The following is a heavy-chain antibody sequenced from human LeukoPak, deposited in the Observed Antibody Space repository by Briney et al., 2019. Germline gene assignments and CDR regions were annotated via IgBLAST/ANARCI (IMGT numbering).Heavy chain of an antibody. CDR2: IYYIGST. V-gene: IGHV4-59*01. D-gene: IGHD6-6*01. CDR3: ARDPDSRYSSSHDAFDI. J-gene: IGHJ3*02. Sequence: SETLSLTCAVSGGSISSYYWSWVRQPPGKGLEWIGHIYYIGSTNYNPSLESRVTISVDTSKNQFSLRLSSVTAADTAVYYCARDPDSRYSSSHDAFDIWGQGTMVTVSS. CDR1: GGSISSYY.